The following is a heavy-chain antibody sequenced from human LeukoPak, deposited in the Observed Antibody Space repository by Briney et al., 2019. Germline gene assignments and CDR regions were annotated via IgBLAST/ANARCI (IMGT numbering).Heavy chain of an antibody. CDR3: ARGALGDDPNGPNPFPFDY. CDR1: GGSISSYY. Sequence: SETLSLTCTVSGGSISSYYWSWIRQPPGKGLEWIGYIYYSGSTNYNPSLKSRVTISVDTSKNQFSLKLSSVTAADTAVYYCARGALGDDPNGPNPFPFDYWGQGTLVTVSS. CDR2: IYYSGST. D-gene: IGHD3-16*01. J-gene: IGHJ4*02. V-gene: IGHV4-59*01.